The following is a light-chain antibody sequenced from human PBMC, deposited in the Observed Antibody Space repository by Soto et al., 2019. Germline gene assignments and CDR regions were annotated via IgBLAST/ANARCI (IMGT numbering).Light chain of an antibody. V-gene: IGKV1-39*01. J-gene: IGKJ5*01. Sequence: DIQMTQSPSSLSASVGDRVTITCRASQSISNYLNWYQQKPGKAPKLLIYDASSSQSGVPSRFSGSGSGTDFTLTISSLQSEDFASYYCQQSYTTPITFGQGTRLEIK. CDR3: QQSYTTPIT. CDR2: DAS. CDR1: QSISNY.